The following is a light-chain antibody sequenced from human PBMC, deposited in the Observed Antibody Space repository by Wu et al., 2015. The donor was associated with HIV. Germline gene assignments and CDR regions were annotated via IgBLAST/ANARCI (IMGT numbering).Light chain of an antibody. V-gene: IGKV3-15*01. CDR2: CI. CDR3: QLSNNWPWT. Sequence: SPGEEHPXLQGQSEYWQELSLVPAETWPGSQAPHLWCIHQATGIPARFIGSGSGTEFTLTISSLQSEDFAIYYCQLSNNWPWTFGQGTKVEIK. J-gene: IGKJ1*01. CDR1: EYWQE.